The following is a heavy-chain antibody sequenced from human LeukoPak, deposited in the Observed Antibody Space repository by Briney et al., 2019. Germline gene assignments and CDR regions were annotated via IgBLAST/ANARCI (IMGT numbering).Heavy chain of an antibody. Sequence: GGSLRLSCAASGFAFSSYAMTWVRQAPGKGLEWVSVIGGSGVPAYYADSVKGRFTISRDNSKNTLYLQMNSLRAEDTAVYYCAKGGYYDSSHWFDPWGQGTLVTVSS. CDR2: IGGSGVPA. D-gene: IGHD3-22*01. J-gene: IGHJ5*02. CDR1: GFAFSSYA. V-gene: IGHV3-23*01. CDR3: AKGGYYDSSHWFDP.